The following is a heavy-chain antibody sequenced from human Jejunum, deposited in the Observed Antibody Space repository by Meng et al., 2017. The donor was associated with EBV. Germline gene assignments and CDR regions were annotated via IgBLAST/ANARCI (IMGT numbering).Heavy chain of an antibody. CDR2: NYNSGST. Sequence: VRLQESGPVLVQPPASLSPACTVSGGSVSSGTYSWTWSRQPPGKGLEWIGYNYNSGSTNYIPTLKSRANISLDTSKNQFSLKLSSVTAAATATYYCARNWNFWGQGTLVTVSS. D-gene: IGHD1-1*01. CDR1: GGSVSSGTYS. CDR3: ARNWNF. J-gene: IGHJ4*02. V-gene: IGHV4-61*01.